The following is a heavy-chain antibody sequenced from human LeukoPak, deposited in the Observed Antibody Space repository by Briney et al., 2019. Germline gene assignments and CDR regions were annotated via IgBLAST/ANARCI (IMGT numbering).Heavy chain of an antibody. CDR1: GASIRSGSYY. CDR3: VRAPYYYAEIYYFDY. V-gene: IGHV4-61*02. CDR2: ISASGST. J-gene: IGHJ4*02. D-gene: IGHD3-10*01. Sequence: PSETLSLTCTVSGASIRSGSYYWSWIRQPAGKGLEWLGRISASGSTTYNPSLKSRVTISVDTSQNRFSLKLNSVTAADTAVYYCVRAPYYYAEIYYFDYWGQGTLVTVSS.